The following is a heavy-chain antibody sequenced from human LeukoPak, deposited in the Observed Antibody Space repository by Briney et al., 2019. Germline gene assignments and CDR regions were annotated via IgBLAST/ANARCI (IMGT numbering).Heavy chain of an antibody. CDR2: IYYSGST. D-gene: IGHD3-10*01. V-gene: IGHV4-34*01. Sequence: PSETLSLTCAVYGGSFSGYYWSWIRQPPGKGLEWIGSIYYSGSTYYNPSLKSRVTISVDTSKNQFSLKLSSVTAADTAVYYCARRMASGGWFDPWGQGTLVTVSS. J-gene: IGHJ5*02. CDR3: ARRMASGGWFDP. CDR1: GGSFSGYY.